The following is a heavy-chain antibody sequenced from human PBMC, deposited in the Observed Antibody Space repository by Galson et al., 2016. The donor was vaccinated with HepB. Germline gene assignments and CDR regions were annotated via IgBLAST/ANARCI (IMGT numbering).Heavy chain of an antibody. CDR1: GVIFNNDG. CDR3: GRIPWGSSRHRL. D-gene: IGHD3-16*01. Sequence: SLRLSCAASGVIFNNDGVSWVRQAPGKGLEWVAAIRDSGGSTHFGDSAKGRFTISRDKNTVYLHMHSLTGEDTAVYYCGRIPWGSSRHRLWGQGTMVTVSP. CDR2: IRDSGGST. V-gene: IGHV3-23*01. J-gene: IGHJ3*01.